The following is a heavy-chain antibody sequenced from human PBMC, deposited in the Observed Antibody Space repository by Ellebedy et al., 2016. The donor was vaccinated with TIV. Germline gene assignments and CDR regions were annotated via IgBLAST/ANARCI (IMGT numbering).Heavy chain of an antibody. J-gene: IGHJ3*02. D-gene: IGHD3-22*01. Sequence: GESLKISCAASGFTFSSYSMNWVRQAPGKGLEWVSYVSSSSSTIYYADSVKGRFTISRENAKNSLYLQMNRLRDEDTAGYYCARATTSGYYYEDAFDIWGQGTMVTVSS. CDR2: VSSSSSTI. V-gene: IGHV3-48*02. CDR3: ARATTSGYYYEDAFDI. CDR1: GFTFSSYS.